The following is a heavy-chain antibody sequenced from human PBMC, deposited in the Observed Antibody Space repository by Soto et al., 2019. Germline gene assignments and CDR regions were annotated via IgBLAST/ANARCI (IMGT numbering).Heavy chain of an antibody. CDR3: ARYFYESSDYSPWGSGMDG. D-gene: IGHD3-22*01. V-gene: IGHV2-5*02. Sequence: QITLKESGPTLVKPTQTLTLTCTLSGFSLSTSGVGVGWIRQTPEKALEWLALIYWDDDKRYSPSLKSRLTITKDTSKNQVVLTMTNMDPVDTATYYCARYFYESSDYSPWGSGMDGWGQGTTVTVSS. J-gene: IGHJ6*02. CDR2: IYWDDDK. CDR1: GFSLSTSGVG.